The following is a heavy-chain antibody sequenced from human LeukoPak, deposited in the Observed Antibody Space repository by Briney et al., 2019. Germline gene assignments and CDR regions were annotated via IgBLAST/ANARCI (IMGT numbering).Heavy chain of an antibody. D-gene: IGHD5-18*01. V-gene: IGHV1-69*05. CDR1: GGTFSSYA. CDR2: IIPIFGTA. J-gene: IGHJ4*02. CDR3: ARGGDTAMVNFDY. Sequence: SVKVSCXASGGTFSSYAISWVRPAPGQGLGWMGGIIPIFGTANYAQKFQGRVTITTDESTSTAYMELSSLRSEDAAVYYCARGGDTAMVNFDYWGQGTLVTVSS.